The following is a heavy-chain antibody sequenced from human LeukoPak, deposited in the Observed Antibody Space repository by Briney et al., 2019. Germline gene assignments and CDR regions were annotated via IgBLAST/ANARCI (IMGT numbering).Heavy chain of an antibody. V-gene: IGHV3-48*01. D-gene: IGHD4-17*01. CDR2: FGISGTI. CDR1: GFTVNTYG. J-gene: IGHJ4*02. Sequence: SGGSLRLSCAASGFTVNTYGMHWVRQAPGEGPEWIAYFGISGTIYYADSVRGRFTISRDNAKNSLFLQMNSLRVDDTAIYYCAGYGVYPYWGQGTPVTVSS. CDR3: AGYGVYPY.